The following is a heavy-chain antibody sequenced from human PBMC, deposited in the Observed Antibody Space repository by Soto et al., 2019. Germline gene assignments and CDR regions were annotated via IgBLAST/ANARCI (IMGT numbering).Heavy chain of an antibody. CDR2: IYPGDSET. Sequence: GESLKISCRGSGYSFTNYWIVWVRQMPGKGLEWMGIIYPGDSETRYSPSFQGQVTISADKSISTAYLQWSSLKASDTAMYYCARTSAGGKYYYGMDVWGQGTTVTVSS. D-gene: IGHD6-13*01. CDR1: GYSFTNYW. V-gene: IGHV5-51*01. CDR3: ARTSAGGKYYYGMDV. J-gene: IGHJ6*02.